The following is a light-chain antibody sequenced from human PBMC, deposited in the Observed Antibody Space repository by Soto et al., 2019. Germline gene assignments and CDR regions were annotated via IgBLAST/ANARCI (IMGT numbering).Light chain of an antibody. CDR1: SSNIGSNT. V-gene: IGLV1-44*01. CDR3: SAWDDSLNAVV. Sequence: QSVLTQPPSASGTPGQRVTISCSGSSSNIGSNTVNWYQQLPGTAHKLLIYSTNQRPSGVPDRFSGSKSGTSASLAISGLQSEYEADYYCSAWDDSLNAVVFGGGTKLTVL. J-gene: IGLJ2*01. CDR2: STN.